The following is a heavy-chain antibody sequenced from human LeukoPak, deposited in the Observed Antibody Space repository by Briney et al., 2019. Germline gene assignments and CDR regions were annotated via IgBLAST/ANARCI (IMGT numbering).Heavy chain of an antibody. CDR2: IYYSGST. Sequence: PSETLSLTCTVSGGSISSNYWSWIRQPPGKGLEWIGYIYYSGSTNYNPSLKSQVTISVDTSKNQFSLKLSSVTAADTAVYYCARVKRWLQSGAFDTWGQGTMVTVSS. D-gene: IGHD5-24*01. CDR1: GGSISSNY. CDR3: ARVKRWLQSGAFDT. V-gene: IGHV4-59*01. J-gene: IGHJ3*02.